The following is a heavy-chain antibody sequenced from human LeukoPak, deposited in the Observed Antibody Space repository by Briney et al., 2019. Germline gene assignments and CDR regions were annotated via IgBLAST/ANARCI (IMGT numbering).Heavy chain of an antibody. D-gene: IGHD6-6*01. V-gene: IGHV5-51*01. Sequence: GESLKISCKGSGYSFTSYWIAWVRQMPGKGLEWMGIIYPGDSDTRYSPSFQGQVTVSADKSISTAYLQWSSLKASGTAMYYCARAPYSSSSWYYYYYMDVWGKGTTVTVS. CDR2: IYPGDSDT. CDR3: ARAPYSSSSWYYYYYMDV. J-gene: IGHJ6*03. CDR1: GYSFTSYW.